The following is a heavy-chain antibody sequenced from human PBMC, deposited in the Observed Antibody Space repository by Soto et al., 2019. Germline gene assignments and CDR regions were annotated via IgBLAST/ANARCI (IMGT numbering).Heavy chain of an antibody. J-gene: IGHJ3*02. V-gene: IGHV1-69*01. Sequence: QVQLVQSGAEVKKPGSSVKVSCKASGGTFSSYAISWVRQAPGQGLEWMGGIIPIFGTANYAQKFQGRVTISAGESTSKAYKELSSLRSEDTGVYYCARGGEVVAQDLDAFDIWGQGTMVTVSS. CDR3: ARGGEVVAQDLDAFDI. CDR2: IIPIFGTA. CDR1: GGTFSSYA. D-gene: IGHD3-22*01.